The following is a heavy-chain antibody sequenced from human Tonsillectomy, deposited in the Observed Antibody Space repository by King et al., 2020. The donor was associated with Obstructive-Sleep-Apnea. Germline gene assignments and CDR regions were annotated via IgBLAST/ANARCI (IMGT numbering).Heavy chain of an antibody. Sequence: QLQESGPGLVKPSETLSLTCTVSSDSISSYYWSWVRQPPGKGLEWIGYIYYSGSTNYNPSLKSRVTISIDTSKNQFSLKLSSVTAADTAVYYCARYDSWSGFNRCDPGCQRTLVTVSS. V-gene: IGHV4-59*01. CDR1: SDSISSYY. CDR2: IYYSGST. D-gene: IGHD3-3*01. CDR3: ARYDSWSGFNRCDP. J-gene: IGHJ5*02.